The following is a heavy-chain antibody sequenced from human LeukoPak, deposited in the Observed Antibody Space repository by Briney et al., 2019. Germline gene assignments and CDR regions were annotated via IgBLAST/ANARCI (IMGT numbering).Heavy chain of an antibody. V-gene: IGHV3-30*04. D-gene: IGHD3-3*01. J-gene: IGHJ3*02. Sequence: GGSLRLSCAASGFTFSNYAMHWVRQAPGKGLEWVAVISNDGSNNYYADSVTGRFSISRDNSKNTLYLQMNSLTDEDTALYYCGRPTLEWLLYDAFDMWGQGTMVTVSS. CDR2: ISNDGSNN. CDR1: GFTFSNYA. CDR3: GRPTLEWLLYDAFDM.